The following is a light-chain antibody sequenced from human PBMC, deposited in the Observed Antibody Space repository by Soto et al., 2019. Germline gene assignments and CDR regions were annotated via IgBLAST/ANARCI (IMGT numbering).Light chain of an antibody. CDR3: QQYDSSPWT. CDR2: GAS. V-gene: IGKV3-20*01. Sequence: EIVMTQSPGTLSLSPGERATLSCRASQSVSRSYLAWYQQKLGQAPRLLIYGASSRATGIPDRFSGSGSGTDFTLTISRLEPEDFVVYYCQQYDSSPWTFGQGTKVDIK. J-gene: IGKJ1*01. CDR1: QSVSRSY.